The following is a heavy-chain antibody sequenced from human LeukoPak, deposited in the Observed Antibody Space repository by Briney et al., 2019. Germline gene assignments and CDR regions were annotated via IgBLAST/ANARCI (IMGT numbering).Heavy chain of an antibody. V-gene: IGHV1-8*01. CDR2: MDPNSGNT. J-gene: IGHJ6*03. CDR3: ARGTSRTPYYYYYMDV. CDR1: GYTFTSYD. Sequence: ASVKVSCKASGYTFTSYDINWVRQATGQGLERMGWMDPNSGNTGYAQKFQGRVTMTRNTSISTAYMELSSLRSEDTAVYYCARGTSRTPYYYYYMDVWGKGTTVTVSS.